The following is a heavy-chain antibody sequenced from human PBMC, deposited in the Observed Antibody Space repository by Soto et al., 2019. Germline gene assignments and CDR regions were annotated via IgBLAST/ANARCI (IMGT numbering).Heavy chain of an antibody. J-gene: IGHJ6*01. CDR2: ISGRGTTT. CDR3: ARLGYCSSAICTYYFYYYGMDV. Sequence: LRLSCEASGFSFSSYSMNWVRQAPGKGLEWVSFISGRGTTTFYADSVKARFTVSRDNAKNSLYLEVNSLRDEDTAVYYCARLGYCSSAICTYYFYYYGMDVWGQGTTVTVSS. D-gene: IGHD2-2*01. V-gene: IGHV3-48*02. CDR1: GFSFSSYS.